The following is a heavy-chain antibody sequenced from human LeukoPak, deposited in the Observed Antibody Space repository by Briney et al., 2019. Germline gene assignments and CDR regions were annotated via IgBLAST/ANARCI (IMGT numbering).Heavy chain of an antibody. CDR2: ISSNSDTI. V-gene: IGHV3-48*01. CDR3: ARGKNIFISEPGTHWYFEL. Sequence: GGSLRLSCAPSGLTSSSYSMSWLRQAPGKGLEWVSYISSNSDTIYYADSVKGRFTIARDNVKKSQSLQMNSLRAEDTAVYYCARGKNIFISEPGTHWYFELWGRGTLVTVSS. D-gene: IGHD6-13*01. CDR1: GLTSSSYS. J-gene: IGHJ2*01.